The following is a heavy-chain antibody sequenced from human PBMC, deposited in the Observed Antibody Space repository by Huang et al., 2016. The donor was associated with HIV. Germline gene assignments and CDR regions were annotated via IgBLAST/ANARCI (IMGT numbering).Heavy chain of an antibody. V-gene: IGHV4-39*01. J-gene: IGHJ6*03. CDR1: GGSIRSSDYH. CDR3: ARHREGPVAYYSGWGSHLNYMDV. D-gene: IGHD3-10*01. Sequence: QLLLQESGPGLVKPSEALALTCAVSGGSIRSSDYHWGWIRQPPGKGLEWIGSIYYKGINHYRPSIKSRVTIAVDTSKNLCFLNLTSMTAADTAVYYCARHREGPVAYYSGWGSHLNYMDVWGRGRTVVVSS. CDR2: IYYKGIN.